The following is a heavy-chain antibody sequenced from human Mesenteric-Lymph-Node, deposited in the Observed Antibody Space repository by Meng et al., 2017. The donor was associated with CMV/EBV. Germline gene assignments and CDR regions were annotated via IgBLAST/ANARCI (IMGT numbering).Heavy chain of an antibody. V-gene: IGHV3-30-3*01. D-gene: IGHD2-2*01. CDR3: ARDSTSLVVRARGFDH. J-gene: IGHJ4*02. Sequence: GGSLRLSCAASGFTFSSYAFHWVRQAPGKGLEWVAVISFDETEGDTKYYGDSAKGRFTISRDNSKNTLYLQMNSLGAEDTAVYYCARDSTSLVVRARGFDHWGQGTLVTVSS. CDR1: GFTFSSYA. CDR2: ISFDETEGDTK.